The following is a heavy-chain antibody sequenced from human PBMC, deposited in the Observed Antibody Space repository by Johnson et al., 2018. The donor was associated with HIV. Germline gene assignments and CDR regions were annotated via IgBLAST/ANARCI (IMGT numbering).Heavy chain of an antibody. CDR2: ISDDGSKI. J-gene: IGHJ3*02. V-gene: IGHV3-30*04. Sequence: QVQLVESGGGVVQPGRSLRLSCAPSGFRFSTYALHWVRQTPGKGLEWVALISDDGSKIYHADSVKGRFTISRDNSKNTLYLQMYSLRVEDTAVYYCAKDLSYPKTRAFDIWGQGTMVTVSS. CDR1: GFRFSTYA. D-gene: IGHD2/OR15-2a*01. CDR3: AKDLSYPKTRAFDI.